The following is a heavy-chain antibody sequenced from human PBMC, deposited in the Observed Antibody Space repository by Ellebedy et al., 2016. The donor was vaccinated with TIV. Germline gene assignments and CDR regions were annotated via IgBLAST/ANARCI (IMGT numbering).Heavy chain of an antibody. CDR3: ARVHCSITTCDYYYIDV. D-gene: IGHD1-1*01. V-gene: IGHV4-4*07. CDR1: GGSVSRYF. CDR2: IFTSGSF. Sequence: SETLSLXXSVSGGSVSRYFWSWIRQPAGKGLEWIGRIFTSGSFNYNPSLMSRITMSVVTSKNQISLRLNSVTAADTAVYYCARVHCSITTCDYYYIDVWGKGTTVTVSS. J-gene: IGHJ6*03.